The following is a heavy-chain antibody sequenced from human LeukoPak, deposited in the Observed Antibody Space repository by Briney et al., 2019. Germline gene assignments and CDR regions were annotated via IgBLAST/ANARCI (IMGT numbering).Heavy chain of an antibody. Sequence: ASVKVSCKASGYTFTSYYMHWVRQTPGQGLEWMGIINPSGGSTSYAQKFQGRVTMTRDTSTSTVYMELSSLRSEDTAVYYCARSEVVTARLHPYYFVYWGQGTLVTVSS. V-gene: IGHV1-46*01. D-gene: IGHD2-21*02. J-gene: IGHJ4*02. CDR3: ARSEVVTARLHPYYFVY. CDR2: INPSGGST. CDR1: GYTFTSYY.